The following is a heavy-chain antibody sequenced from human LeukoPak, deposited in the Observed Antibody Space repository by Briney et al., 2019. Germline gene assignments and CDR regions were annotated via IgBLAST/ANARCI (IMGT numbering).Heavy chain of an antibody. CDR3: AKDHSGSYLAYYFDY. CDR1: GFTFSTYG. Sequence: PGGSLRLSCAASGFTFSTYGMHWVRQAPGKGLEWVAVISYDGSNKYYADSVKGRFTISRDNSKNTLSLQMNSLRAEDTAVYYCAKDHSGSYLAYYFDYWGQGTLVTVSS. J-gene: IGHJ4*02. D-gene: IGHD1-26*01. CDR2: ISYDGSNK. V-gene: IGHV3-30*18.